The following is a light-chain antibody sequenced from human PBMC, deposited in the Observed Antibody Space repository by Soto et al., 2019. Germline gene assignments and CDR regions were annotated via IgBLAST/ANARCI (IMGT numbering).Light chain of an antibody. Sequence: DIVMTQTPRSLSVTPGQPDSISCQSSQSFLLTDGKTSLSWYLQRPGQPLQLLLYEVSNRFSGLPHNFNSSGPQTEFTLKISRVDAEDVGLYFCMHNVQIIPTLGQGTKVDI. J-gene: IGKJ1*01. CDR2: EVS. CDR3: MHNVQIIPT. V-gene: IGKV2D-29*01. CDR1: QSFLLTDGKTS.